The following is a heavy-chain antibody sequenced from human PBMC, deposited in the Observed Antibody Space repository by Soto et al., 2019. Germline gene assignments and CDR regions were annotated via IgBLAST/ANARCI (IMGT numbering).Heavy chain of an antibody. Sequence: SETLSLTCAFFDGSISRSNWWRWVRQPPGKGLEWIGEIYHSGSTNYNPSLKSRVTISVDKSKNQFSLELNSVTAADTAVYYCARGFAIGWYTYFFDLWGQGPLVTVSS. CDR2: IYHSGST. J-gene: IGHJ4*02. CDR3: ARGFAIGWYTYFFDL. V-gene: IGHV4-4*02. D-gene: IGHD6-19*01. CDR1: DGSISRSNW.